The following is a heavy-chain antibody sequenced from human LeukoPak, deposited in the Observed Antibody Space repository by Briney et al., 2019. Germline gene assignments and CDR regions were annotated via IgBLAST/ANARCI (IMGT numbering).Heavy chain of an antibody. V-gene: IGHV3-30-3*01. CDR1: GFTFGSYA. Sequence: GGSLRLSCAASGFTFGSYAMHWVRQAPGKGLEWVAVISYDGSNKYYADSVKGRFTISRDNSKNTLYLQMNSLRAEDTAVYYCARAPPPDYFDYWGQGTLVAVSS. CDR2: ISYDGSNK. J-gene: IGHJ4*02. CDR3: ARAPPPDYFDY.